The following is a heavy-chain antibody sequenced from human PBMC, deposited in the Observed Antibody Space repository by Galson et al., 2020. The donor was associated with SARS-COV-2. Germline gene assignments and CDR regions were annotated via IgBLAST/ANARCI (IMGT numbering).Heavy chain of an antibody. CDR2: IWYDGSNK. V-gene: IGHV3-33*01. CDR1: GFTFSSYG. CDR3: ARPGSGSYYSPFDY. J-gene: IGHJ4*02. Sequence: GGSLRLSCAASGFTFSSYGMHWVRQAPGTGLEWVAVIWYDGSNKYYADSVKGRFTISRDNSKNTLYLQMNSLRAEDTAVYYCARPGSGSYYSPFDYWGQGTLVTVSS. D-gene: IGHD3-10*01.